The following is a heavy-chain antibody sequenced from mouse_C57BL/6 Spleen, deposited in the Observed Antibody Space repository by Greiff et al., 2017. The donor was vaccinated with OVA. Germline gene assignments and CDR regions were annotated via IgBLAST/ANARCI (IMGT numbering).Heavy chain of an antibody. CDR3: AREEDGYDGAWFAY. CDR1: GYTFTSYW. Sequence: VQLQQPGAELVKPGASVKMSCKASGYTFTSYWITWVKQRPGQGLEWIGDIYPGSGSTNYNEKFKSKATLTVDTSSSTAYMQLSSLTSEDSAVDDCAREEDGYDGAWFAYWGQGTLVTVSA. CDR2: IYPGSGST. J-gene: IGHJ3*01. V-gene: IGHV1-55*01. D-gene: IGHD2-2*01.